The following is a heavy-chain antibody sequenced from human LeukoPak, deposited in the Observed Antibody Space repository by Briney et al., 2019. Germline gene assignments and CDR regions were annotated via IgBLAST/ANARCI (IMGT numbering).Heavy chain of an antibody. CDR2: AYYRSTWQH. D-gene: IGHD2-21*02. CDR1: GDSVSSNSAA. Sequence: SQTLSLTCALSGDSVSSNSAAWNWIRQSPSRGLEWLVRAYYRSTWQHDYAESVKNRMTISPDTSKNLFSLHLNSVTPEDTAVYYCAREVDIVMATAVNFDFWGQGTLVTVSS. V-gene: IGHV6-1*01. J-gene: IGHJ4*02. CDR3: AREVDIVMATAVNFDF.